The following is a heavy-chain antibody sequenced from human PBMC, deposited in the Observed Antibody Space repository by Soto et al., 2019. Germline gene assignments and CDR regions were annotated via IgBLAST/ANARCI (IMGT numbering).Heavy chain of an antibody. CDR1: GYRVTTYW. V-gene: IGHV5-51*01. CDR3: ARRSSGWTGMKNFDY. CDR2: IYPGDSDT. Sequence: PGESLKISCKGCGYRVTTYWSGRVRQMPGKGLEWMGIIYPGDSDTRYSPSFQGQVTISADKSIFTSYLQWSSLKASDTAIYYCARRSSGWTGMKNFDYWGQGTLVTVSS. D-gene: IGHD6-19*01. J-gene: IGHJ4*02.